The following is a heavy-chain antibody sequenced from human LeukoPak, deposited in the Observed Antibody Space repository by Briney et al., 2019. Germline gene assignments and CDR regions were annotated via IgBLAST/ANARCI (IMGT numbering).Heavy chain of an antibody. Sequence: PSETLSLTCSVAGDSVTSSSYHWGWIRQPPGDGLEWIGTVYYSGNTYYNPSLKSRLTLSIDASKNQVSLKLSAVTATDTAVYYCARLSGGNPGNFWGQGTLVTVSS. CDR2: VYYSGNT. J-gene: IGHJ4*02. D-gene: IGHD3-10*01. CDR3: ARLSGGNPGNF. CDR1: GDSVTSSSYH. V-gene: IGHV4-39*01.